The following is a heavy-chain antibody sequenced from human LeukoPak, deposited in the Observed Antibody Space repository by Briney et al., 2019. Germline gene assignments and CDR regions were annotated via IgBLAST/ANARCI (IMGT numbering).Heavy chain of an antibody. V-gene: IGHV3-9*01. Sequence: PGGSLRLSCAASGFTFRSYAMSWVRQAPGKGLEWVSGISWNSGSIGYADSVKGRFTISRDNAKNSLYLQMNSLRAEDTALYYCAKGRVATLFDYWGQGTLVTVSS. J-gene: IGHJ4*02. CDR2: ISWNSGSI. D-gene: IGHD5-12*01. CDR1: GFTFRSYA. CDR3: AKGRVATLFDY.